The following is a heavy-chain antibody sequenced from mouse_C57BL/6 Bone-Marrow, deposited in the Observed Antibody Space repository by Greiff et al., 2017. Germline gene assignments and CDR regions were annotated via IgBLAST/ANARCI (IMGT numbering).Heavy chain of an antibody. D-gene: IGHD1-1*01. V-gene: IGHV1-64*01. CDR2: IHPNSGST. CDR3: ASSYGSSYGFAY. CDR1: GYTFTSYW. Sequence: QVQLQQPGAELVKPGASVKLSCKASGYTFTSYWMHWVKQRPGQGLEWIGMIHPNSGSTNYNEKFKSKATLTVDKSSSTAYLQLSSLTSEVSAVYYCASSYGSSYGFAYWGQGTLVTVSA. J-gene: IGHJ3*01.